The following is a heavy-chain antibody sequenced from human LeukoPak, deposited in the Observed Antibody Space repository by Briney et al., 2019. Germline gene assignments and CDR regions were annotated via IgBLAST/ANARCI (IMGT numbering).Heavy chain of an antibody. Sequence: PSETLSLTCAVYGGSFSGYYWGWIRQPPGKGLEWIGSIYYSGSTYYNPSLKSRVTISVDTSKNQFSLKLSSVTAADTAVYYCARATLGLCSATSCPSGMDVWGKGTTVTVSS. CDR3: ARATLGLCSATSCPSGMDV. D-gene: IGHD2-2*01. J-gene: IGHJ6*04. CDR2: IYYSGST. V-gene: IGHV4-34*01. CDR1: GGSFSGYY.